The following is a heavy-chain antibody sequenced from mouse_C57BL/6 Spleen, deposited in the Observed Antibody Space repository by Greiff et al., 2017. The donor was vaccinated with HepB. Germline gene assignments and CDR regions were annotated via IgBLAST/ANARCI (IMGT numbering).Heavy chain of an antibody. CDR3: ARGDYGPFDY. D-gene: IGHD1-1*01. CDR2: ISSGSSTI. J-gene: IGHJ2*01. Sequence: VQLQQSGGGLVKPGGSLKLSCAASGFTFSDYGMHWVRQAPEKGLEWVAYISSGSSTIYYADTVKGRFTISRDNAKNTLFLQMTSLRSEDTAMYYCARGDYGPFDYWGQGTTLTVSS. CDR1: GFTFSDYG. V-gene: IGHV5-17*01.